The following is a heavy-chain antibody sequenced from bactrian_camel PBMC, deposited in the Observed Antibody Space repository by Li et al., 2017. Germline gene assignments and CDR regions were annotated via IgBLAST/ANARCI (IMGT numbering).Heavy chain of an antibody. D-gene: IGHD6*01. CDR1: GFTFTNYA. CDR3: ATLSRQYGRTWSCRLDRFGA. J-gene: IGHJ4*01. V-gene: IGHV3S31*01. Sequence: QLVESGGGLVQPGGSLRLSCAASGFTFTNYAMSWVRQAPGKGLEWVSTITSGGDSTYYTDSVKGRFTISRDNAKNTLYLQLHSLTTEDTAMYYCATLSRQYGRTWSCRLDRFGAWGQGTQVTVS. CDR2: ITSGGDST.